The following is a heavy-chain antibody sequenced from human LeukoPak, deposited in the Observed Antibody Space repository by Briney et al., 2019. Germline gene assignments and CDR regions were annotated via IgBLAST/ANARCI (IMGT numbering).Heavy chain of an antibody. CDR1: GFTFTSYS. Sequence: GGSLRLSCAASGFTFTSYSMNWVRQAPGEGLDWVGRIASKTDGGATDYAAPVKGRFTISRDDSKNTLNLQMNSLKTEDTAVYYCTTGIRGDWGQGTLVTVSS. J-gene: IGHJ4*02. CDR3: TTGIRGD. V-gene: IGHV3-15*04. CDR2: IASKTDGGAT. D-gene: IGHD3-10*01.